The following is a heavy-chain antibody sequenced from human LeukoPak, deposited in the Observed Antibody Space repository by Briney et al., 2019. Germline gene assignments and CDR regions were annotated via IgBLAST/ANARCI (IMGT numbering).Heavy chain of an antibody. J-gene: IGHJ4*02. CDR3: ARWGYDILTGYYIPDY. Sequence: PSETLSLTCAVYGGSFSGYYWSWIRQPPGKGLEWIGEVNHSGSTNYNPSLKSRVTISVDTSKNQFSLKLSSVTAADTAVYYCARWGYDILTGYYIPDYWGQGTLVTVSS. V-gene: IGHV4-34*01. CDR2: VNHSGST. CDR1: GGSFSGYY. D-gene: IGHD3-9*01.